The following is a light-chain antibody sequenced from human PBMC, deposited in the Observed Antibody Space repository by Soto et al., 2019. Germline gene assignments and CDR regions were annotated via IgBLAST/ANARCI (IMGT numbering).Light chain of an antibody. J-gene: IGKJ4*01. V-gene: IGKV1-27*01. CDR1: LPISNY. Sequence: IQMTQSPSSLSASVGDRVTITCRASLPISNYLARYQHTPGKIPYLLIYDAPTLQEGVPARLSGSRYGKDLTQKIRSVQAEDGAAYYSEKYNRAPLTCGGGTKVDIK. CDR3: EKYNRAPLT. CDR2: DAP.